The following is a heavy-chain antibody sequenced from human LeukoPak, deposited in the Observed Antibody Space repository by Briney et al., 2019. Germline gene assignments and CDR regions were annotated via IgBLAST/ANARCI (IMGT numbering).Heavy chain of an antibody. CDR1: GYTLTELS. J-gene: IGHJ4*02. V-gene: IGHV1-24*01. CDR2: FDPEDGET. D-gene: IGHD4-17*01. Sequence: EASVKVSFKVSGYTLTELSMHWVRQAPGKGLEWMGGFDPEDGETIYAQKFQGRVTMTEDTSTDTAYMELSSLRSEDTAVYYCATRVGHYGGSIWDYWGQGTLVTVSS. CDR3: ATRVGHYGGSIWDY.